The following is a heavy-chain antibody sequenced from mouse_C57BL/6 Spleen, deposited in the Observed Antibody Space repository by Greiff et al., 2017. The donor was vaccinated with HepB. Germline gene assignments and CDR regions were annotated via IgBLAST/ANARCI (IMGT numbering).Heavy chain of an antibody. J-gene: IGHJ1*03. Sequence: EVHLVESGGGLVQPGGSLSLSCAASGFTFTDYYMSWVRQPPGKALEWLGFIRNIANGYTTEYSASVKGRFTISRDNSQSILYLQMNALRAEDSATYYCARWVWDGWYFDVWGTGTTVTVSS. CDR2: IRNIANGYTT. CDR3: ARWVWDGWYFDV. CDR1: GFTFTDYY. D-gene: IGHD4-1*01. V-gene: IGHV7-3*01.